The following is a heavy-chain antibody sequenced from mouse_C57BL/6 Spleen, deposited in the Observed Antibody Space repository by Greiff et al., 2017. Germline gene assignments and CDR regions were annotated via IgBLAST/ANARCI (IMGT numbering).Heavy chain of an antibody. Sequence: VQLQQPGAELVMPGASVKLSCKASGYTFTSYWMHWVKQRPGQGLEWIGEIDPSDSYTNYNQKFKGKSTLTVDKSSSTAYMQLSSLTSEDSAVYYCARSGGNYPWYFDVWGTGTTVTVSS. CDR3: ARSGGNYPWYFDV. J-gene: IGHJ1*03. CDR2: IDPSDSYT. D-gene: IGHD2-1*01. V-gene: IGHV1-69*01. CDR1: GYTFTSYW.